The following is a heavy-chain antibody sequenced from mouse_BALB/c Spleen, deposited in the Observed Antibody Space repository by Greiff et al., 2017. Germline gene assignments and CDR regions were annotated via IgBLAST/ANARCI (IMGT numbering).Heavy chain of an antibody. Sequence: EVQRVESGGGLVKLGGSLKLSCAASGFTFSSYYMSWVRQTPEKRLELVAAINSNGGSTYYPDTVKGRFTISRDNAKNTLYLQMSSLKSEDTALYYCARRYGNYYFDYWGQGTTLTVSS. D-gene: IGHD2-10*02. CDR3: ARRYGNYYFDY. J-gene: IGHJ2*01. CDR2: INSNGGST. CDR1: GFTFSSYY. V-gene: IGHV5-6-2*01.